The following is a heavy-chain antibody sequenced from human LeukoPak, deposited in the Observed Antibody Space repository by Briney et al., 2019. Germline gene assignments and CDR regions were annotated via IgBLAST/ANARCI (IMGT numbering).Heavy chain of an antibody. Sequence: SETLSLTCTVSGGSIGNGYLTWIRQSAGKGLEWIGRIHSGGTTNYNPSLVSRVTFSVDTSKNQASLTLTSVTAADTALYYCARDKSTGYTHGHYYYNMDVWGKGTTVTVSS. CDR2: IHSGGTT. V-gene: IGHV4-4*07. CDR1: GGSIGNGY. J-gene: IGHJ6*03. CDR3: ARDKSTGYTHGHYYYNMDV. D-gene: IGHD5-12*01.